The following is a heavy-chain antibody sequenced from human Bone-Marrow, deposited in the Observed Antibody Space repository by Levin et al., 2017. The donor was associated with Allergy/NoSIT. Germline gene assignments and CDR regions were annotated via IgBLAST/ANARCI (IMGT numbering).Heavy chain of an antibody. CDR2: INQDGSHK. D-gene: IGHD4-17*01. V-gene: IGHV3-7*03. Sequence: GASVKVSCAASRFSFGNFWMIWVRQAPGKGLDWVANINQDGSHKYYGDSVKDRFTISRDNAKKSLFLQMNSLRAEDTAVYYCARGRRGGAYEGDAFDIWGQGTMVTVSS. J-gene: IGHJ3*02. CDR1: RFSFGNFW. CDR3: ARGRRGGAYEGDAFDI.